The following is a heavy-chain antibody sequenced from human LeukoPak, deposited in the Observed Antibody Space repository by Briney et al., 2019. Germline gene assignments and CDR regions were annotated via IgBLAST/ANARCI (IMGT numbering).Heavy chain of an antibody. D-gene: IGHD3-3*01. CDR1: QLIFSKYG. V-gene: IGHV3-48*03. CDR3: ARLTIYDDTDY. J-gene: IGHJ4*02. CDR2: ITRSGSNI. Sequence: GGSLRLSCTGSQLIFSKYGLNWVRQSPGKGLEWISSITRSGSNIDYADSVRGRFAISRDNAKNSLFLHMNSLRVEDTAVYYCARLTIYDDTDYWGQGTLVTVSS.